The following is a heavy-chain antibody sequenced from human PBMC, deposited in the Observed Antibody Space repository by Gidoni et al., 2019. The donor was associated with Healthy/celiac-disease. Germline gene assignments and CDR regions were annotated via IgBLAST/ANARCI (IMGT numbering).Heavy chain of an antibody. Sequence: QVQLQQSGPGLVKPSQTLSLTCAISGDSVSSNSAAWNWIRQSPSRGLAWLGRTYYRSKWYNDYAVSVKSRLTINPDTSKNQFSLQLNSVTPEDTAVYYCARVWYSSGWYISHDAFDIWGQGTMVTVSS. V-gene: IGHV6-1*01. CDR2: TYYRSKWYN. D-gene: IGHD6-19*01. CDR1: GDSVSSNSAA. CDR3: ARVWYSSGWYISHDAFDI. J-gene: IGHJ3*02.